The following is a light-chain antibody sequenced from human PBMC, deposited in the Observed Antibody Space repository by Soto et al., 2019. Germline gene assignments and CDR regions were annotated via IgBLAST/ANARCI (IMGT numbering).Light chain of an antibody. CDR2: GNS. V-gene: IGLV1-40*01. CDR1: SSNIGAGYD. Sequence: QSVLTQPPSVSGAPGQRVTISCTGSSSNIGAGYDVHWYQQLPGTAPKLLIYGNSNRPSGVPDRFSGSKSGTSASLAITGSQAEDEADSYCQSYDSSPSGYVVYGGGTKVTVL. J-gene: IGLJ2*01. CDR3: QSYDSSPSGYVV.